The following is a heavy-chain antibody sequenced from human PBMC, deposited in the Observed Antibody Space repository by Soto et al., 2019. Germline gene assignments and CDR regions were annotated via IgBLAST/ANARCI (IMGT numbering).Heavy chain of an antibody. V-gene: IGHV4-39*01. D-gene: IGHD3-3*01. J-gene: IGHJ6*02. CDR3: ARHYQKEWLFPTRYYYYGMDV. Sequence: SETLSLTCTVSGGSISSSSYYWGWIRQPPGKGLEWIGSIYYSGSTYYNPSLKSRVTISVDTSKNQFSLKLSSVTAADTAVYYCARHYQKEWLFPTRYYYYGMDVWGQGTRSPSP. CDR1: GGSISSSSYY. CDR2: IYYSGST.